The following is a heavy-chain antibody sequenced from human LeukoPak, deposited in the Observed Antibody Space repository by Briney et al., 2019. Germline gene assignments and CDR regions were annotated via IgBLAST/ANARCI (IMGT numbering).Heavy chain of an antibody. D-gene: IGHD5-18*01. CDR1: GYTFTGYY. Sequence: ASVKVSCKASGYTFTGYYMHWVRQAPGQGLEWMGWINPNSGGTNYAQKLQGRVTMTRDTSISTAYMELSRLRSDDTAVYYCARVAPRESGYSYQGFDYWGQGTLVTVSS. J-gene: IGHJ4*02. CDR3: ARVAPRESGYSYQGFDY. V-gene: IGHV1-2*02. CDR2: INPNSGGT.